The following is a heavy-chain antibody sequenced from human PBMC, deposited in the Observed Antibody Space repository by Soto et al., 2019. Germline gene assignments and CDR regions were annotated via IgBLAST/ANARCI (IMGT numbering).Heavy chain of an antibody. CDR1: GFTFGSYA. V-gene: IGHV3-23*01. CDR3: AKFRGPSYSYYSMDV. Sequence: EVQLLESGGGLVQPGGSLRLSCAASGFTFGSYAMNWLRQAPGRGLECVSFISGSGRTTYYADSVKGRFTVSRDNSKNTLYLQMKSLRAEDTALYYCAKFRGPSYSYYSMDVWGKGTTVTVSS. J-gene: IGHJ6*03. D-gene: IGHD3-16*01. CDR2: ISGSGRTT.